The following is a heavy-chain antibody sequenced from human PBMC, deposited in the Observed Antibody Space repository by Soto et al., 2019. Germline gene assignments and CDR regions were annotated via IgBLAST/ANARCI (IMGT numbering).Heavy chain of an antibody. V-gene: IGHV4-39*01. CDR1: GGSISSSSYY. CDR2: IYYSGST. Sequence: PSETLSLTCTVSGGSISSSSYYWGWIRQPPGKGLEWIGSIYYSGSTYYNPSLKSRVTISVDTSKNQFSLKLSSVTAADTAVYYCARHGGVVGVVAAIGVPGWFDPWGQGTLVSFSS. CDR3: ARHGGVVGVVAAIGVPGWFDP. J-gene: IGHJ5*02. D-gene: IGHD2-15*01.